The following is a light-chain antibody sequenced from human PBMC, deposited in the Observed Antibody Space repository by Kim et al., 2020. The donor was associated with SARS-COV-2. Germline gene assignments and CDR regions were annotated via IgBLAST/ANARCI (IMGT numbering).Light chain of an antibody. CDR1: SSKIGRNY. CDR2: TNN. J-gene: IGLJ2*01. Sequence: GQRVTISCSGSSSKIGRNYGMWYQQLPGTAPKPPIFTNNQRPSGVPDRFSGSKSGTSASLAISGLRSEDEADYYCATWDDSLSGRVFGGGTQLTVL. V-gene: IGLV1-47*02. CDR3: ATWDDSLSGRV.